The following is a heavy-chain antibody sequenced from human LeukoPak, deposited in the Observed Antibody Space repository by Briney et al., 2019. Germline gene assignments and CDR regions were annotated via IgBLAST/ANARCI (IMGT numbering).Heavy chain of an antibody. D-gene: IGHD1-7*01. CDR1: GFTFDDYA. CDR3: ARKGLGGELGGFDS. V-gene: IGHV3-30*04. J-gene: IGHJ4*02. CDR2: ISYDGGNK. Sequence: GGSLRLSCAASGFTFDDYAMHWVRQAPGKGLEWVAFISYDGGNKYYADSVKGRFTISRDNAKNSLYLQMNSLRVEDTALYHCARKGLGGELGGFDSWGQGTLVTVSS.